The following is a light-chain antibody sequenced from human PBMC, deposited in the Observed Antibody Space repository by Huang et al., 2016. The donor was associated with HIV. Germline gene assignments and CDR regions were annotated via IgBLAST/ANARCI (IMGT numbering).Light chain of an antibody. CDR2: GAS. CDR3: QQYLSSPLT. J-gene: IGKJ4*01. Sequence: DIVLTQSPGTLSLFPRERAALSCRASQNITNEFLASYQQRSGQAPRLLIYGASNRAMGIPDRFSGSGSGTDFTLIISRLEPQDSAVYYCQQYLSSPLTFGGGTNVEIK. V-gene: IGKV3-20*01. CDR1: QNITNEF.